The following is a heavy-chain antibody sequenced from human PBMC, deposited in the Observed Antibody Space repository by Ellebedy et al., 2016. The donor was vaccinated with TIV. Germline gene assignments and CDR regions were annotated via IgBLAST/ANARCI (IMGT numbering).Heavy chain of an antibody. V-gene: IGHV3-48*02. D-gene: IGHD3-10*02. CDR1: GFTFSSYS. J-gene: IGHJ4*02. CDR2: ISSSGSTI. Sequence: GGSLRLSCAASGFTFSSYSMNWVRQAPGKGLEWVSYISSSGSTIYYADSVKGRFTISRDNAKNSLYLQMNNLRDEDTAVYYCARGLTMYYFDYWGQGTLVTVSS. CDR3: ARGLTMYYFDY.